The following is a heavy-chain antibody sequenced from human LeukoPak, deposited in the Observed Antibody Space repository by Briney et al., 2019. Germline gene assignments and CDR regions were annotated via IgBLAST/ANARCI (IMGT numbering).Heavy chain of an antibody. CDR1: GYILTSYW. D-gene: IGHD6-13*01. CDR2: IYPGDSDT. J-gene: IGHJ5*02. CDR3: AGTYSSPNNWFDP. V-gene: IGHV5-51*01. Sequence: GASLQISCKGSGYILTSYWIGWVRQLPGKGLEWMGIIYPGDSDTRYSPSFQGQVTISADKSISTAYLQWSSLKASDTAMYYCAGTYSSPNNWFDPWGQGTLVTVSS.